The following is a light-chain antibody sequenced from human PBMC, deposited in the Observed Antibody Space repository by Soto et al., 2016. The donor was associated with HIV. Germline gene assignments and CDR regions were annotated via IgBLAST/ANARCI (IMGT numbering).Light chain of an antibody. CDR1: KLGDKY. CDR3: QAWDSSTVL. V-gene: IGLV3-1*01. Sequence: SYELTQPPSVPVSPGHRASITCSGDKLGDKYACWYQQKPGQSPVLVIYQDIKRPSGIPERFSGSNSGNTATLTISGTQAMDEADYYCQAWDSSTVLFGGGTKLTVL. J-gene: IGLJ2*01. CDR2: QDI.